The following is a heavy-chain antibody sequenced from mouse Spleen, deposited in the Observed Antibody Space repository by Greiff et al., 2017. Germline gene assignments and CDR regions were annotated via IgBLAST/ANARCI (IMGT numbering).Heavy chain of an antibody. Sequence: QVQLQQSGPELVKPGASVKISCKASGYAFSSSWMNWVKQRPGKGLEWIGRIYPGDGDTNYNGTFKGKATLTADKSSSTAYMQLSSLTSEDSAVSVCAREGWLPDLDDWGAGTTVTVSS. CDR3: AREGWLPDLDD. V-gene: IGHV1-82*01. J-gene: IGHJ1*01. CDR2: IYPGDGDT. D-gene: IGHD2-3*01. CDR1: GYAFSSSW.